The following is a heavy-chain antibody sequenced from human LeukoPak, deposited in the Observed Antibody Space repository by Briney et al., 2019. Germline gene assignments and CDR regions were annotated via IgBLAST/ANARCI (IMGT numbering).Heavy chain of an antibody. CDR3: ARGKYCTNGVCYHYYYYYMDV. Sequence: GGPLRLSCAASGFTFSSYSMNWVRQAPGKGLEWVSSISSSSSYIYYADSVKGRFTISRDNAKNSLYLQMNSLRAEDTAVYYCARGKYCTNGVCYHYYYYYMDVWGKGTTVTVSS. V-gene: IGHV3-21*01. D-gene: IGHD2-8*01. J-gene: IGHJ6*03. CDR2: ISSSSSYI. CDR1: GFTFSSYS.